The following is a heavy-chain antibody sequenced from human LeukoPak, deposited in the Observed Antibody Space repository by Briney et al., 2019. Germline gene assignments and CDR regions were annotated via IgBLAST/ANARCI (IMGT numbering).Heavy chain of an antibody. J-gene: IGHJ6*03. CDR3: TRGSIAYYYMDV. D-gene: IGHD3-22*01. CDR1: GGSISSHS. Sequence: SETLSLTCTVSGGSISSHSWSWIRQPPGKGLEWIGYIYYSGSTNYNPSLKSRVTISVDTSKNQFSLKLSSVTAADTAVYYCTRGSIAYYYMDVWGKGTTVTISS. V-gene: IGHV4-59*11. CDR2: IYYSGST.